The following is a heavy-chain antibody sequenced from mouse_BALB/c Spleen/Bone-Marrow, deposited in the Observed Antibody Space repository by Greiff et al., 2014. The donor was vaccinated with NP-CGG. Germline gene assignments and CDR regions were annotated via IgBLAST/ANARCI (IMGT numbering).Heavy chain of an antibody. V-gene: IGHV2-6-1*01. D-gene: IGHD1-1*02. CDR1: GFSLTSYG. J-gene: IGHJ4*01. Sequence: VKVEESGPGLVAPSQSLSITCTISGFSLTSYGVHWVRQPPGKGLEWLVVIWSDGSTTYNSALKSRLSISKDNSKSQVFLKINSLQTDDTAMYYCAIHGNYAMDYWGQGTSVTVPS. CDR3: AIHGNYAMDY. CDR2: IWSDGST.